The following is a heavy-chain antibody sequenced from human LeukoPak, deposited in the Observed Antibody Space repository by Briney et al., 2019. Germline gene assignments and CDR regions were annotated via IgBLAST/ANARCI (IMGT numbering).Heavy chain of an antibody. D-gene: IGHD6-19*01. J-gene: IGHJ6*02. CDR1: GGSFSGYY. Sequence: SETLSLTCAVYGGSFSGYYWSWIRQPPGKGLEWIGEINHSGSTNYNPSLKSRVTISVDTSKNQFSLKLSSVTAADTAVYYCARERSGRSYYYYGMDVWGQGTTVTVSS. CDR3: ARERSGRSYYYYGMDV. CDR2: INHSGST. V-gene: IGHV4-34*01.